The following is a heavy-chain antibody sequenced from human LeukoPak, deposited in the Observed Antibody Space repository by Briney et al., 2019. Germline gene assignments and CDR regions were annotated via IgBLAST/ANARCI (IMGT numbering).Heavy chain of an antibody. D-gene: IGHD6-13*01. CDR3: ARGALGLTYSSSLYLGYHGLDV. J-gene: IGHJ6*02. Sequence: GGSLRLSCAASGFTFNNYAMFWVRQAPGNGLEWVSVISFDGNNRYYAASVKGRFTISRDSSKNVYLQMSSLRVEDTAVYYCARGALGLTYSSSLYLGYHGLDVWGQGTTVIVSS. CDR1: GFTFNNYA. V-gene: IGHV3-30-3*01. CDR2: ISFDGNNR.